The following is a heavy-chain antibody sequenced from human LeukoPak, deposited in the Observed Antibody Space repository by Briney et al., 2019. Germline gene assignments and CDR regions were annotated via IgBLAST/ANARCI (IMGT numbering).Heavy chain of an antibody. CDR1: GFTFSSYG. Sequence: GGSLRLSCAASGFTFSSYGMHWVRQAPGKGLEWVAVIWYDGSNKYYADSVKGRFTISKDNSKNTLYLQMNSLRAEDTAVYYCARRRGYSGYDLDYWGQGALVTVSS. D-gene: IGHD5-12*01. J-gene: IGHJ4*02. CDR3: ARRRGYSGYDLDY. V-gene: IGHV3-33*01. CDR2: IWYDGSNK.